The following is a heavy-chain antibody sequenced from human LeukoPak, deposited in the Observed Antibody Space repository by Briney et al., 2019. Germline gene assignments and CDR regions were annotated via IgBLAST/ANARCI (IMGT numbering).Heavy chain of an antibody. J-gene: IGHJ6*03. CDR1: GFTFSSYW. V-gene: IGHV3-7*01. D-gene: IGHD6-19*01. CDR2: IKQDGSEK. CDR3: ANRGAVAGTDFLYYMDV. Sequence: PGGSLRLSCAASGFTFSSYWMSWVRQAPGKGLEWVANIKQDGSEKYYVDSVKGRFTTSRDNAKNSLYLQMNSLRAEDTAVYYCANRGAVAGTDFLYYMDVWGKGTTVTVS.